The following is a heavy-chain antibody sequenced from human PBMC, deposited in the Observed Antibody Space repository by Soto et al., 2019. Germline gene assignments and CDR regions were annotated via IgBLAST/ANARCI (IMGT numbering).Heavy chain of an antibody. CDR1: GGCISSGDYY. V-gene: IGHV4-30-4*01. D-gene: IGHD3-3*01. CDR2: ISYSGST. Sequence: TXETLSLTCTVSGGCISSGDYYWSWIRQPPGKGLEWNGYISYSGSTYSFPSFMPRFTISVDTSKNQFSLSLSSVTAADTAPYYCATAREFAYDFCICDYKGISKDAFDIWAQG. CDR3: ATAREFAYDFCICDYKGISKDAFDI. J-gene: IGHJ3*02.